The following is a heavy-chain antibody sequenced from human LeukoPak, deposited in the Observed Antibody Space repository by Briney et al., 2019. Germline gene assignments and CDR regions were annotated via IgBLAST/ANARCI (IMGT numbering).Heavy chain of an antibody. Sequence: GGSLRLSCAASGFTFSGYGMHWVRQAPGKGLEWVAFIRYDGSNKYYADSVKGRFIISRDNSKDTLYLQMNSLRAEDTAVYYCAKGPITMIVVVMTYFDYWGQGTLVTVSS. V-gene: IGHV3-30*02. CDR2: IRYDGSNK. CDR3: AKGPITMIVVVMTYFDY. CDR1: GFTFSGYG. D-gene: IGHD3-22*01. J-gene: IGHJ4*02.